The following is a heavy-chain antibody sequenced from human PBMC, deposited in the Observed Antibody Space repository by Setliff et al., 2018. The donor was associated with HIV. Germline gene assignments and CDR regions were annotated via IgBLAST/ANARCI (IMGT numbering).Heavy chain of an antibody. Sequence: PSETLSLTCTVSGGSISSGDYYWTWIRQPPGKGLEWIGYIYYSGNTYSNPSLKSRITISIDTSKNQFSLRLNSVTAADTAVYYCARIGSGWSVGWFDPWGQGTLVTVSS. CDR3: ARIGSGWSVGWFDP. CDR1: GGSISSGDYY. J-gene: IGHJ5*02. CDR2: IYYSGNT. V-gene: IGHV4-30-4*08. D-gene: IGHD6-13*01.